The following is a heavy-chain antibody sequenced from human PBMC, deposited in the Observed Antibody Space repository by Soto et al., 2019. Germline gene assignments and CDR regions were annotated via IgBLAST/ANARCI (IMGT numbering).Heavy chain of an antibody. CDR3: ASEVGYGDFSAALLD. D-gene: IGHD4-17*01. V-gene: IGHV1-69*01. CDR2: IVTLFGTA. CDR1: GGTFSSHS. J-gene: IGHJ4*02. Sequence: VQLMQSGAEVKQPGSSVKVSCEASGGTFSSHSINWVRQAPGQGLEWMGGIVTLFGTANYAQNFQGRVTVTAAQSTSKVYMAPSTLSSHNTAVYYCASEVGYGDFSAALLDWGKANLVTV.